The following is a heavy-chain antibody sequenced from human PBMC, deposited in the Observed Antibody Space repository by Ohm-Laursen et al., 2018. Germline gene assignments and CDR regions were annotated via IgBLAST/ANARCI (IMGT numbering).Heavy chain of an antibody. CDR2: SRDKANSYTT. J-gene: IGHJ3*01. CDR1: GFTFDDHY. D-gene: IGHD2/OR15-2a*01. CDR3: ARTRNFQPYDV. Sequence: LSLTCAASGFTFDDHYMDWVRQAPGKGPELVARSRDKANSYTTAYVASVKGRFSISRDDSENSLYLQMNSLKTEDTAVYYCARTRNFQPYDVWGQGTMVIVSS. V-gene: IGHV3-72*01.